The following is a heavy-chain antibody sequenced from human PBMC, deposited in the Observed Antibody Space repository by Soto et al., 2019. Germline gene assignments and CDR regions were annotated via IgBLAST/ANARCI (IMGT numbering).Heavy chain of an antibody. Sequence: GGSLRLSCAASGFTFSSYGMYWVRQAPGKGLEWVAVISYDGSNKYYADSVKGRFTISRDNSKNTLYLQMNSLRAEDTAVYYCAKSYYYGSGSYYPGVDVWGQGTTVTVSS. V-gene: IGHV3-30*18. CDR2: ISYDGSNK. CDR3: AKSYYYGSGSYYPGVDV. CDR1: GFTFSSYG. D-gene: IGHD3-10*01. J-gene: IGHJ6*02.